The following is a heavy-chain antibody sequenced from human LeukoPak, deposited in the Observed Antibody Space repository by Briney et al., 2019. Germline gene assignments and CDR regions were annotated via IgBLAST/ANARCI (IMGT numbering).Heavy chain of an antibody. CDR3: ARGRPPYYDKSY. Sequence: SSVRVSCKASGGTFISYTISWVRQAPGQGLEWMGRIIPILGIANYAQKFQGRVTITADKSTSTAYMELSTLRSEDTAVYYCARGRPPYYDKSYWGQGTLVTVSS. CDR1: GGTFISYT. J-gene: IGHJ4*02. D-gene: IGHD3-3*01. V-gene: IGHV1-69*02. CDR2: IIPILGIA.